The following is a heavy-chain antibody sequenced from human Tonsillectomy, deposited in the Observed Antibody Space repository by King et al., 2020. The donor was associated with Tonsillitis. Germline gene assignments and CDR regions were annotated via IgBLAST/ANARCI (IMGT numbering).Heavy chain of an antibody. J-gene: IGHJ4*02. Sequence: VQLQESGPGLVKPSETLSLTCTVSGGSISSYYWSWIRQPPGKGLEWIGYIYYSGSTNYNPPLKSRVTITGDTSKNQFPLKLSSVTAADPAVYYCARDGYNLGFDYWGQGTLVPVSS. CDR3: ARDGYNLGFDY. D-gene: IGHD5-24*01. CDR1: GGSISSYY. CDR2: IYYSGST. V-gene: IGHV4-59*01.